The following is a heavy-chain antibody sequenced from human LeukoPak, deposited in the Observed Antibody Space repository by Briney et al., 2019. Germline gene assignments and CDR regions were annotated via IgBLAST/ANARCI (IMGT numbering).Heavy chain of an antibody. Sequence: PSGTLSLTCAVSGGSISCSNWWSWVRQPPGKGLEWIGEIYHSGSTNYNPSLKSRVTISVDKSKNQFSLKLSSVTAADTAVYYCARVQHSSGKLGWFGELNAFDIWGQGTMVTVSS. CDR3: ARVQHSSGKLGWFGELNAFDI. D-gene: IGHD3-10*01. CDR2: IYHSGST. CDR1: GGSISCSNW. J-gene: IGHJ3*02. V-gene: IGHV4-4*02.